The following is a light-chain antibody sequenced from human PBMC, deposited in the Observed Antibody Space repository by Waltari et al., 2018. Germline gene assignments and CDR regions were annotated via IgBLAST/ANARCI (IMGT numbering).Light chain of an antibody. CDR3: QQRIDWPLT. V-gene: IGKV3-11*01. J-gene: IGKJ4*01. CDR1: QCVSSY. Sequence: DIVLTQSPATLSLSPGEIATLSCRASQCVSSYLAWYQQKPGQAPRLLIYDASNRATGSPARVSGSGSGTDFTLTISSLEPEDFAVYYCQQRIDWPLTFGGGTKVKIK. CDR2: DAS.